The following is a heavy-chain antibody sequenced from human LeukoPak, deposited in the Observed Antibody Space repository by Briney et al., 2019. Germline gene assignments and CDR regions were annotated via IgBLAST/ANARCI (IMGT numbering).Heavy chain of an antibody. CDR2: IYYSGST. J-gene: IGHJ3*02. CDR3: ARATLWYYDFWSGLDAFDI. CDR1: GASISRYY. V-gene: IGHV4-59*01. D-gene: IGHD3-3*01. Sequence: SETLSLTCTVSGASISRYYWSWIRQPPGKGLEWIGYIYYSGSTNYNPSLKSRVTISVDTSKNQFSLKLSSVTAADTAVYYCARATLWYYDFWSGLDAFDIWGQGTMVTVSS.